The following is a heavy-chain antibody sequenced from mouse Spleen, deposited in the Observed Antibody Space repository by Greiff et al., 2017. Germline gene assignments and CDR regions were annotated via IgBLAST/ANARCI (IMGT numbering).Heavy chain of an antibody. Sequence: EVQLVESGGGLVKPGGSLKLSCAASGFTFSSYAMSWVRQTPEKRLEWVATISSGGSYTYYPDSVKGRFTISRDNAKNTLYLQMSSLRSEDTAMYYCARPDAMDYWGQGTSVTVSS. CDR1: GFTFSSYA. CDR3: ARPDAMDY. V-gene: IGHV5-9-3*01. CDR2: ISSGGSYT. J-gene: IGHJ4*01.